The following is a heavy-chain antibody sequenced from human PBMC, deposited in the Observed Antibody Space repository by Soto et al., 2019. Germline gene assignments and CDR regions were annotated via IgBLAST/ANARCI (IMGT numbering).Heavy chain of an antibody. CDR3: SRAFFYQGSDSRGYSFDAFDF. D-gene: IGHD3-22*01. CDR2: ISAHTGSS. V-gene: IGHV1-18*01. Sequence: ASVKVSCKASGYTFTSSGMSWVRQAPGQGLEWMGWISAHTGSSEYAQRFQGRVTMTTDRSTSTAYMELRSLRSDDPAVYYCSRAFFYQGSDSRGYSFDAFDFWGPGTLVTVSS. J-gene: IGHJ3*01. CDR1: GYTFTSSG.